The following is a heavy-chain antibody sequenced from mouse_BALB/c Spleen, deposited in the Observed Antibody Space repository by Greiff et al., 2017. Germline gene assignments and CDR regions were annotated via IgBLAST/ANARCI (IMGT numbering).Heavy chain of an antibody. CDR2: IDPANGNT. J-gene: IGHJ4*01. V-gene: IGHV14-3*02. D-gene: IGHD2-1*01. Sequence: EVQGVESGAELVKPGASVKLSCTASGFNIKDTYMHWVKQRPEQGLEWIGRIDPANGNTKYDPKFQGKATITADTSSNTAYLQLSSLTSEDTAVYYCARDGNYVDYAMDDWGQGTSVTVSS. CDR1: GFNIKDTY. CDR3: ARDGNYVDYAMDD.